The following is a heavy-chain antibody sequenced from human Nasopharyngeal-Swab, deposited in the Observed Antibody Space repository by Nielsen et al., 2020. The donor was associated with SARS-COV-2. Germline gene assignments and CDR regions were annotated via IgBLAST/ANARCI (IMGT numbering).Heavy chain of an antibody. V-gene: IGHV1-69*04. Sequence: SVKVSCKASGGTFSSYAISWVRQAPGQGLEWMGRIIPILGIANYAQKFQGRVTITADKSTSTAYMELSSLRSEDPAVYYCARGPALGTAFFDYWGQGTLVTVSS. CDR1: GGTFSSYA. D-gene: IGHD5-18*01. J-gene: IGHJ4*02. CDR2: IIPILGIA. CDR3: ARGPALGTAFFDY.